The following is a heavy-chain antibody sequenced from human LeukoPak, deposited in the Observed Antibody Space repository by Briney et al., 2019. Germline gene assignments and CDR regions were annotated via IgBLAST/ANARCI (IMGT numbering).Heavy chain of an antibody. D-gene: IGHD3-16*01. CDR3: ASLSYGPLMAFTDYYMDV. CDR1: GGSISSGGYY. Sequence: SQTLSLTCTASGGSISSGGYYWSWIPQPPGKGLEWIGYIYHSGSTYYNPSLKSRVTISVDRSKNQFSLKLSSVTAADTAVYYCASLSYGPLMAFTDYYMDVWGKGTTVTVSS. CDR2: IYHSGST. J-gene: IGHJ6*03. V-gene: IGHV4-30-2*01.